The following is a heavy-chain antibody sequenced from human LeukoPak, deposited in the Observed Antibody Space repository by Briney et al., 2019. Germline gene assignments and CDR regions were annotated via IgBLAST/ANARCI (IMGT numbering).Heavy chain of an antibody. CDR1: GGSISSSNW. J-gene: IGHJ5*02. CDR2: IYHSGST. Sequence: PSETLSLTCAVSGGSISSSNWWSWVRQPPGKGLEWIGEIYHSGSTNYNPSLKSRVTISVDKSKNQFSLKLSSVTAAGTAVYYCARGVAAAGTDWFDPWGQGTLVTVSS. CDR3: ARGVAAAGTDWFDP. V-gene: IGHV4-4*02. D-gene: IGHD6-13*01.